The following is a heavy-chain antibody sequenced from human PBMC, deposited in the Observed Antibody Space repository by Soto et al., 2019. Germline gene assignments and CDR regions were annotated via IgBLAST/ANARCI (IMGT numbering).Heavy chain of an antibody. V-gene: IGHV6-1*01. CDR3: ARELAVADFDY. Sequence: SQTLSLTCAISGDSVSSNSAAWNWSRQSPSRDLEWLGRTYYWSKWYNDYAVSVKSRITINPDTSKNQFSLQLNSLTPEDTAVYYCARELAVADFDYWGQGTLVTVSS. CDR1: GDSVSSNSAA. J-gene: IGHJ4*02. D-gene: IGHD6-19*01. CDR2: TYYWSKWYN.